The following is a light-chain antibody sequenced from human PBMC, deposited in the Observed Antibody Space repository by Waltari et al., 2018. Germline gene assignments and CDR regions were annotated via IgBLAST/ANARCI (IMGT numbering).Light chain of an antibody. CDR1: SGHSRNV. V-gene: IGLV4-69*01. J-gene: IGLJ3*02. CDR2: VNSDGSH. Sequence: QLVLTQSPSVSASLGASVKLTCTLSSGHSRNVIAWNPQQPGKGPRYLMKVNSDGSHSKGDEIPDRFSGSSSGPERYLPISSLQSDDEADYYCQTGGHGTWVFGGGTKLTVL. CDR3: QTGGHGTWV.